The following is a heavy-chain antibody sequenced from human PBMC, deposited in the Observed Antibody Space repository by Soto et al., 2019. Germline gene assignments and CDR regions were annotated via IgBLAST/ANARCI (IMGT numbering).Heavy chain of an antibody. CDR1: GGSISSGGYY. D-gene: IGHD5-18*01. V-gene: IGHV4-31*03. CDR2: IYYSGST. Sequence: SETLSLTCTVSGGSISSGGYYWSWIRQHPGKGLEWIGYIYYSGSTYYNPSLKSRVTISVDTSKNQFSLKLSSVTAADTAVYYCARGFGTWIQLWLHPYDFDNWGQGTLVTVSS. CDR3: ARGFGTWIQLWLHPYDFDN. J-gene: IGHJ4*02.